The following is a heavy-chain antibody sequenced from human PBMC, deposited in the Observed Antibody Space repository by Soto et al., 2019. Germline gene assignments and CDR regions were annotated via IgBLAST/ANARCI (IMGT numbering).Heavy chain of an antibody. Sequence: ASVKVSCKASGYTFTGYYMHWVRQAPGQGLEWMGWINPNSGGTNYAQKFQGWVTMTRDTSISTAYMELSRLRSDDTAVYYCARYGIAAAGTFYYYYGMDVWGQGTTVTVSS. D-gene: IGHD6-13*01. V-gene: IGHV1-2*04. CDR2: INPNSGGT. J-gene: IGHJ6*02. CDR1: GYTFTGYY. CDR3: ARYGIAAAGTFYYYYGMDV.